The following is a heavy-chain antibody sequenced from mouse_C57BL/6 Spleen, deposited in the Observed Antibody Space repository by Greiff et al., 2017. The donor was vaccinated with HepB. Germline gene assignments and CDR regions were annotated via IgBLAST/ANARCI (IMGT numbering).Heavy chain of an antibody. D-gene: IGHD2-4*01. CDR3: ALYYDYHWFAY. CDR2: INPNNGGT. J-gene: IGHJ3*01. Sequence: EVQLQQSGPELVKPGASVKISCKASGYTFTDYYMNWVKQSHGKSLEWIGDINPNNGGTSYNQKFKGKATLTVDKSSSTAYMELRSLTSEDSAVYYCALYYDYHWFAYWGQGTLVTVSA. V-gene: IGHV1-26*01. CDR1: GYTFTDYY.